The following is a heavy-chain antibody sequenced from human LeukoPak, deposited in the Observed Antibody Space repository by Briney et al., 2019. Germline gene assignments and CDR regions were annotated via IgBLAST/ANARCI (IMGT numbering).Heavy chain of an antibody. V-gene: IGHV4-30-2*01. CDR2: IYHSGST. D-gene: IGHD4-17*01. Sequence: SWIRQPPGKGLEWIGYIYHSGSTYYNPSLKSRVTISVDRSKNQFSLKLSSVTAADTAVYYCASTTVVTGYYFDYWGQGTLVTVSS. J-gene: IGHJ4*02. CDR3: ASTTVVTGYYFDY.